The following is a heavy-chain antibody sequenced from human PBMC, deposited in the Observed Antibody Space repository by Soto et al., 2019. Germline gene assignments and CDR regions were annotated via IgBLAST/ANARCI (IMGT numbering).Heavy chain of an antibody. D-gene: IGHD4-17*01. V-gene: IGHV3-66*01. CDR3: VLRPHGDYFAY. Sequence: EVHLVESGGGLVQPGGSLRLSCADSGFTVSTNYMTWVRQAPGKGLEWVSVIYYGGGTYYAASVKGRFTISRDNSKNTVYLQTNSLRAEDAAVYYCVLRPHGDYFAYWCQGTLVTVSS. CDR1: GFTVSTNY. J-gene: IGHJ4*02. CDR2: IYYGGGT.